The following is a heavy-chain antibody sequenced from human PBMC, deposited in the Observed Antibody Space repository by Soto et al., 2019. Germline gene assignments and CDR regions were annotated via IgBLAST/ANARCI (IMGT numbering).Heavy chain of an antibody. CDR1: GYSFTSYW. J-gene: IGHJ2*01. CDR2: IYPGDSDT. Sequence: PGESLKISCKGSGYSFTSYWIGWVRQMPGKGLEWMGIIYPGDSDTRYSPSFQGQVTISADRSISTVYLQWSSLKASDTAMYFCARGDTALSYWYFDLWGRGTLVTVSS. D-gene: IGHD5-18*01. V-gene: IGHV5-51*01. CDR3: ARGDTALSYWYFDL.